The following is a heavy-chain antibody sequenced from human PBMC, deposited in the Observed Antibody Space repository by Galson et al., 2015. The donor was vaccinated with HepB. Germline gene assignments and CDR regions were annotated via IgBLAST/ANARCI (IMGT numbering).Heavy chain of an antibody. V-gene: IGHV3-23*01. J-gene: IGHJ4*02. CDR3: AKFSKIVATISGWGVQDY. CDR1: GFTFSNYA. Sequence: SLRLSCAASGFTFSNYAMGWVRQAPGKGLEWVSGISGGGDSTYYADSVKGRLTISRDNSKNTLYLQMNSLRAEDTAVYYCAKFSKIVATISGWGVQDYWGQGTLVTVSS. D-gene: IGHD5-12*01. CDR2: ISGGGDST.